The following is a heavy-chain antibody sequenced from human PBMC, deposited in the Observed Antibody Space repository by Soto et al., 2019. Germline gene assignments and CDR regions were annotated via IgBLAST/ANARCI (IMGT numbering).Heavy chain of an antibody. D-gene: IGHD6-13*01. CDR3: AGRQQNYYYYGMDV. J-gene: IGHJ6*02. Sequence: QVQLVESGGGVVQPGRSLTVSCAASGISISTYAMHWVRQAPGKGLEWVAVISQDGSVKYYADSVKGRFTISRDNPKNTLFLQMNSLGADDTADYYCAGRQQNYYYYGMDVWGQGTTVTVSS. V-gene: IGHV3-30*03. CDR1: GISISTYA. CDR2: ISQDGSVK.